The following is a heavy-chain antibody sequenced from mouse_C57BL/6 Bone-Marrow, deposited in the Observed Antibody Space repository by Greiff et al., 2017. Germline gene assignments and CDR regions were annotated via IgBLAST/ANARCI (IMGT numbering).Heavy chain of an antibody. Sequence: VQLKESGAELVKPGASVKLSCTASGYTITTDPIEWMKQNHEQSLEWIGSFDPENGDTEYASKFKGKATITAETSSNTAYLQLSSLTSEDTAVYYCTTWGYYAMDYWGQGTSATVSS. CDR2: FDPENGDT. CDR1: GYTITTDP. V-gene: IGHV14-4*01. CDR3: TTWGYYAMDY. J-gene: IGHJ4*01.